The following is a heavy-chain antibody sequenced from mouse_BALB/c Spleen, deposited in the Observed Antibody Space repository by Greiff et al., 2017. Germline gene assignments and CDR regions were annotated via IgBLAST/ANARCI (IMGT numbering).Heavy chain of an antibody. CDR1: GFTFSSYG. CDR3: ARPDYYGYLDY. D-gene: IGHD1-1*01. Sequence: EVNVVESGGDLVKPGGSLKLSCAASGFTFSSYGMSWVRQTPDKRLEWVATISSGGSYTYYPDSVKGRFTISRDNAKNTLYLQMSSLKSEDTAMYYCARPDYYGYLDYWGQGTTLTVSS. J-gene: IGHJ2*01. CDR2: ISSGGSYT. V-gene: IGHV5-6*01.